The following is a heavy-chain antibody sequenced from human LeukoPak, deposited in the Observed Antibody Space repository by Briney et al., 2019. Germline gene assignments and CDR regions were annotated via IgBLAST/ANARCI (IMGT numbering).Heavy chain of an antibody. CDR1: GFTFNSYA. CDR3: AKDLDCSSTSCEPS. J-gene: IGHJ5*02. CDR2: ISYDGSNI. V-gene: IGHV3-30*09. D-gene: IGHD2-2*01. Sequence: GGSLRLSCAAFGFTFNSYAMLWVRQAPGKGLDWVAVISYDGSNIYYADSVRGRFAISRDNSKNTLYLQMNSLRAEDTAVYYCAKDLDCSSTSCEPSWGQGTLVTVSS.